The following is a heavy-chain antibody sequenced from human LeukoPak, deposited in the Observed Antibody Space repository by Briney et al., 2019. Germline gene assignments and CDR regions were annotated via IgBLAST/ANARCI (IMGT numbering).Heavy chain of an antibody. Sequence: ASVKVSCKASGYTFTSYGISWVRQAPGQGLEWMGWISAYNGNTNYAQKLQGRVTMTIDTSTSTAYMELRSLRSDDTAVYYCARDGTGDAVYYYYMDVWGKGTTVTVSS. CDR1: GYTFTSYG. V-gene: IGHV1-18*01. CDR3: ARDGTGDAVYYYYMDV. CDR2: ISAYNGNT. J-gene: IGHJ6*03. D-gene: IGHD7-27*01.